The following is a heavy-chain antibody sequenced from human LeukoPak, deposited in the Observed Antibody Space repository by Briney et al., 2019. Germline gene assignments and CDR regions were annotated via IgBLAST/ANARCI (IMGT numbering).Heavy chain of an antibody. CDR2: ISSSDSTI. D-gene: IGHD3-3*01. V-gene: IGHV3-11*01. Sequence: GGSLRLSCAASGFTFSDYYMSWIRQAPGKGLEWVSYISSSDSTIYYTDSVKGRFTISRDNAKNSLHLQMNSLRAEDTAVYYCARGPFWSGYYDDWGQGTLVTVSS. J-gene: IGHJ4*02. CDR3: ARGPFWSGYYDD. CDR1: GFTFSDYY.